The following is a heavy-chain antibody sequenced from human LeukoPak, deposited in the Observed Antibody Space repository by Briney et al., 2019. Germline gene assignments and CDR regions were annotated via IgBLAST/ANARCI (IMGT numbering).Heavy chain of an antibody. CDR1: GGTFSSYA. Sequence: VALVKVSCKASGGTFSSYAISWVRQAPGQGLEWMGGIIPIFGTANYAQKFQGRVTITADESTSTAYMELSSLRSEDTAVYYCARDVGLKYYYDSSGYYYRYFDYWGQGTLVTVSS. V-gene: IGHV1-69*13. J-gene: IGHJ4*02. CDR3: ARDVGLKYYYDSSGYYYRYFDY. D-gene: IGHD3-22*01. CDR2: IIPIFGTA.